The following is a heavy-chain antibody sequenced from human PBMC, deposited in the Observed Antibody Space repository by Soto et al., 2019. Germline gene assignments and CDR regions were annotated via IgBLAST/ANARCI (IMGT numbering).Heavy chain of an antibody. V-gene: IGHV4-59*01. CDR1: GGSISSYY. CDR3: ARARAPTMVRDRTWFDP. D-gene: IGHD3-10*01. J-gene: IGHJ5*02. CDR2: IYYSGST. Sequence: SETLSLTCTVSGGSISSYYWRWIRQPPEKGLEWIGYIYYSGSTNYNHSLKSRVTISVDTSKNQFPLKLSSVTAADTAVYYCARARAPTMVRDRTWFDPWGQGTLVTVSS.